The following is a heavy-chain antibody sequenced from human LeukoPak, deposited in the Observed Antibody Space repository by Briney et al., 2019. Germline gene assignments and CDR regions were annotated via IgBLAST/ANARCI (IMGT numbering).Heavy chain of an antibody. J-gene: IGHJ4*02. V-gene: IGHV3-66*02. CDR1: GFTVSSNY. D-gene: IGHD3-22*01. CDR3: AKEQSAHYYDSSGRYFDY. Sequence: GGSLRLSCAASGFTVSSNYMSWVRQAPGKGLEWVSIIYSGGSTYYADSVKGRFTISRDNSKNTLYLQMNSLRAEDTAVYYCAKEQSAHYYDSSGRYFDYWGQGTLVTVSS. CDR2: IYSGGST.